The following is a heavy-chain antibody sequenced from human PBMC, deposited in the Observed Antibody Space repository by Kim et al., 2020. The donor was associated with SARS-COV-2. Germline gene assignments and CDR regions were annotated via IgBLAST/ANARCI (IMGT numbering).Heavy chain of an antibody. CDR3: AKGPATTYYYGSGSYLDY. J-gene: IGHJ4*02. V-gene: IGHV3-33*06. CDR2: IWYDGSNK. D-gene: IGHD3-10*01. CDR1: GFTFSSYG. Sequence: GGSLRLSCAASGFTFSSYGMHWVRQAPGKGLEWVAGIWYDGSNKYYADSVKGRFTISRDNSKNTLYLQMNSLRAEDTAVYYCAKGPATTYYYGSGSYLDYCGQGTLVTVSS.